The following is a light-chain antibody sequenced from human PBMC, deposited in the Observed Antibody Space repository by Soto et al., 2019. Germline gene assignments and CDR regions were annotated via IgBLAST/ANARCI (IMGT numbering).Light chain of an antibody. CDR2: GAS. J-gene: IGKJ2*01. CDR1: QSVGTN. Sequence: DIVMTQSPGTLSVSPGERATLSCRASQSVGTNLAWYQQRPGQAPRLLVYGASTRASGIPPRFSGSGSGTDFTLTISSLQSEDFATYFCQQSYSTPYTFGQGTKLEI. V-gene: IGKV3-15*01. CDR3: QQSYSTPYT.